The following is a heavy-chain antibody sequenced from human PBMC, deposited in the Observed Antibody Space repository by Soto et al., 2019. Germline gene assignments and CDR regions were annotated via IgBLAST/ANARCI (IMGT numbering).Heavy chain of an antibody. CDR2: ISGSGGST. Sequence: GGSLRLSCAASGFPFSSYAMSWVRQAPGKGLEWVSAISGSGGSTYYADSVKGRFTISRDNSKNTLYLQMNSLRAEDTAVYYCAKGDYGDYRRYYYYYYGMDVWGQGTTVTVSS. CDR1: GFPFSSYA. V-gene: IGHV3-23*01. CDR3: AKGDYGDYRRYYYYYYGMDV. D-gene: IGHD4-17*01. J-gene: IGHJ6*02.